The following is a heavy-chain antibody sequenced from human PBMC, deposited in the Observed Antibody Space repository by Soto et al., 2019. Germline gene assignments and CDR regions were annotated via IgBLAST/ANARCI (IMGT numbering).Heavy chain of an antibody. CDR2: IYYSGTT. Sequence: QLQLQESGPGLVKPSETLSLTCTVSGGSISSSSYYWGWIRQPPGKGLEWIGNIYYSGTTYYNPSLKSRITISVDTSKNQFSLKLSSVTAADTAMYYCARLDYYEGSGYSWGQGTLVTVAS. CDR1: GGSISSSSYY. V-gene: IGHV4-39*01. D-gene: IGHD3-22*01. CDR3: ARLDYYEGSGYS. J-gene: IGHJ5*02.